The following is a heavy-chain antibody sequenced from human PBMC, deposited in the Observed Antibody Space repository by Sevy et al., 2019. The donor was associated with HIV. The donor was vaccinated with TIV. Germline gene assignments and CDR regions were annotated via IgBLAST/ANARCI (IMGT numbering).Heavy chain of an antibody. CDR2: ISYDGGSNR. CDR1: GFTFSSYA. V-gene: IGHV3-30-3*01. Sequence: GGSLRLSCAASGFTFSSYALHWVRQAPGKGLEWVAVISYDGGSNRNYADSVKGRFIISRDNSKNTEYLQMNSLRPEDTAVYYCARDSGYCGGDCYGPGGYWGQGTLVTVSS. D-gene: IGHD2-21*02. J-gene: IGHJ4*02. CDR3: ARDSGYCGGDCYGPGGY.